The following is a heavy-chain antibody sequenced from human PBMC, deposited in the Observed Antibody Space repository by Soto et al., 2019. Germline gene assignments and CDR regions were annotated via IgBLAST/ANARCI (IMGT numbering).Heavy chain of an antibody. Sequence: QLQLQESGPGLVKPSETLSLTCTVSGGSISSGSYYWGWMRQPPGKGLEWIGSIYYRGSTYYNPSLKSRVTISVDTSKNQFSLKLSSVTAADTAVYYCARHAIAAARTGGWEFDYWGQGTLVTVSS. CDR1: GGSISSGSYY. V-gene: IGHV4-39*01. CDR3: ARHAIAAARTGGWEFDY. CDR2: IYYRGST. J-gene: IGHJ4*02. D-gene: IGHD6-13*01.